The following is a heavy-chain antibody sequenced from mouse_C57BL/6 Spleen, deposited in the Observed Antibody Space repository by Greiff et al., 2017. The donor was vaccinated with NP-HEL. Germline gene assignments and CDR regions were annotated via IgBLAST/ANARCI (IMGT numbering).Heavy chain of an antibody. CDR2: IDPETGGT. V-gene: IGHV1-15*01. D-gene: IGHD2-2*01. Sequence: VQLQQSGAELVRPGASVTLSCKASGYTFTDYEMHWVKQTPVHGLEWIGAIDPETGGTAYNQKFKGKAILTADKSSSTAYMELRSLTSEDSAVYYCTRYGYDVYYAMDYWGQGTSVTVSS. J-gene: IGHJ4*01. CDR1: GYTFTDYE. CDR3: TRYGYDVYYAMDY.